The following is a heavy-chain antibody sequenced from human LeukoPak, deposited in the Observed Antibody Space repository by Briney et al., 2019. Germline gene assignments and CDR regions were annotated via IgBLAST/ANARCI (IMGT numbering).Heavy chain of an antibody. CDR1: GFAVSSNH. CDR2: ISSSGGGT. J-gene: IGHJ5*02. D-gene: IGHD1-1*01. Sequence: GGSLRLSCAASGFAVSSNHMNWVRQAPGKGLEWVSCISSSGGGTYYADSVKGRFTISRDNSKNTLFLQMNSLRAEDTALYYCAKFPGTTRASGWFDPWGQGTLVTVSS. V-gene: IGHV3-23*01. CDR3: AKFPGTTRASGWFDP.